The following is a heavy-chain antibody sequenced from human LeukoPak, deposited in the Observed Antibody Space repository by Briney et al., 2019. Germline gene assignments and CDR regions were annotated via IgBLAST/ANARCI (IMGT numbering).Heavy chain of an antibody. V-gene: IGHV4-39*07. CDR3: ARVPLLRRFDP. J-gene: IGHJ5*02. Sequence: SETLSLTCTVSGGSITTSTYFWGWIRQPPGKGLEWIGTIHYSRSTYYDPSLKSRVTISIDTSKNQFSLKLSSVTAADTAVYYCARVPLLRRFDPWGQGTLVTVSS. CDR2: IHYSRST. CDR1: GGSITTSTYF.